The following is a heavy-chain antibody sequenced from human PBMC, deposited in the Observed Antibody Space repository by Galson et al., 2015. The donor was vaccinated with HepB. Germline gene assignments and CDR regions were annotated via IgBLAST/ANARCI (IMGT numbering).Heavy chain of an antibody. CDR3: AKAIPRKWSFDL. CDR2: ISSSGDYT. V-gene: IGHV3-23*01. CDR1: GFTFSTYA. Sequence: SLRLSCAASGFTFSTYAMAWVRQAPGKGLEWVSAISSSGDYTNDADSVKGRFTISRDNSKNILYLQMNSLRGEDTAVYYCAKAIPRKWSFDLWGRGTLVTVPS. J-gene: IGHJ2*01.